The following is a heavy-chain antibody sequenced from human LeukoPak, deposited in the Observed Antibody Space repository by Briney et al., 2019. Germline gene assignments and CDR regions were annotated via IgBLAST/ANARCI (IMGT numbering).Heavy chain of an antibody. CDR1: GHTSTTYA. CDR3: ARGYCSSTSCHMDV. CDR2: INAGNGNI. D-gene: IGHD2-2*01. Sequence: ASVKVSCKASGHTSTTYAIHWVRQAPGQGLEWMGWINAGNGNIKYSQKFQGRVTITGDTSASTAYMELSSLRSEDTAVYYCARGYCSSTSCHMDVWGQGTTVTVSS. V-gene: IGHV1-3*01. J-gene: IGHJ6*02.